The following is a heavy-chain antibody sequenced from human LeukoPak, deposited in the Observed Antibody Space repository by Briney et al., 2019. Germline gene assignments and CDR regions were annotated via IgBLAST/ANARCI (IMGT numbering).Heavy chain of an antibody. CDR3: ARRWNYGTNYYMDV. J-gene: IGHJ6*03. CDR1: GGSFSNYY. CDR2: INDNGRI. Sequence: SETLSLTCAVYGGSFSNYYWSWIRQSPGKGLEWMGEINDNGRIKYNPALMTRVTISIDTSKKQFSLTVNFVPAADTAVYYCARRWNYGTNYYMDVWDKGTTVTVSS. D-gene: IGHD1-7*01. V-gene: IGHV4-34*01.